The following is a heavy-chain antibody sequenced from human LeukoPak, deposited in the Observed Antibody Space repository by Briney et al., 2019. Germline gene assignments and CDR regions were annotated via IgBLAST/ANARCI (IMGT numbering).Heavy chain of an antibody. Sequence: GGSLRLSCAASGFTFSSYSMNWVRQAPGKGLEWVSYISSSSSTIYYADSVKGRFTISRDNSKNTLYLQMNSLRAEDTAVYYCAKHYYDSSGESDYWGQGTLVTVSS. CDR2: ISSSSSTI. V-gene: IGHV3-48*01. CDR1: GFTFSSYS. D-gene: IGHD3-22*01. CDR3: AKHYYDSSGESDY. J-gene: IGHJ4*02.